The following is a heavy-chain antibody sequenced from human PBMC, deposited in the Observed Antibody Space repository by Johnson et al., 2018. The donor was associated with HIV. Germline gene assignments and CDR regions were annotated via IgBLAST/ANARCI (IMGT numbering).Heavy chain of an antibody. CDR3: ARANYAGRGDYPHAFHV. J-gene: IGHJ3*01. CDR2: INSDGSST. CDR1: GFTFSDHY. V-gene: IGHV3-74*02. Sequence: VQLVESGGGLVQPGGSLRLSCAASGFTFSDHYMDWVRQAPGKGLVWVSRINSDGSSTSYADSVKGRFTISRDNAKNTLYLQMNRLRAEDTAVYYCARANYAGRGDYPHAFHVWGQGTVVTVAA. D-gene: IGHD2-21*01.